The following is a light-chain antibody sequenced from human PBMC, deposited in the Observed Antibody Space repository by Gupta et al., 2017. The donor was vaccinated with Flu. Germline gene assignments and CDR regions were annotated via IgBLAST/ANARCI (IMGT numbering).Light chain of an antibody. CDR1: GVDFGGVNY. J-gene: IGLJ2*01. CDR2: DVD. Sequence: SWMGTGVDFGGVNYCYCYHQYPAKAPNRMVFDVDKRPSGAPDSVSGSKSGNTSSLTVSGLQAEDEADDYCSSSGGSNKTNLVFGGGTKLTVL. V-gene: IGLV2-8*01. CDR3: SSSGGSNKTNLV.